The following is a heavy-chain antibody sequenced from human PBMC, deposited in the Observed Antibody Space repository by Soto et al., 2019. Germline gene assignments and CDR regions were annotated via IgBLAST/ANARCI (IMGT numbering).Heavy chain of an antibody. Sequence: SETLSLTCTVSGGSISSGDYYWSWIRQPPGKGLEWIGYIYYSGSTYYNPSLKSRVTISVDTSKNQFSLKLSSVTAADTAVYYCARVQTYYYDSSGYEHFDYWGQGTLVTVSS. CDR2: IYYSGST. J-gene: IGHJ4*02. CDR3: ARVQTYYYDSSGYEHFDY. CDR1: GGSISSGDYY. V-gene: IGHV4-30-4*01. D-gene: IGHD3-22*01.